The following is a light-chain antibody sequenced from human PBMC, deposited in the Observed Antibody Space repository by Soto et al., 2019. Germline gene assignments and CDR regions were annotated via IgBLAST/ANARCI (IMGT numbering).Light chain of an antibody. Sequence: QSVLTQPSSVSASPGQSISISCTGTSDDIGAYDYVSWYQQHPGKAPKLILYAVSNRPSGVSTRFSGSKSGNTASLTISGVQADDEADYYCSSYRSSDTTEVFGNGTKVTV. J-gene: IGLJ1*01. CDR2: AVS. CDR3: SSYRSSDTTEV. CDR1: SDDIGAYDY. V-gene: IGLV2-14*01.